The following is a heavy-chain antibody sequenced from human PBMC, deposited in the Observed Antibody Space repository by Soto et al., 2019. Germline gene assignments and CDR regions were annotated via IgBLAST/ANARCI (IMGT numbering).Heavy chain of an antibody. Sequence: PSETLSLTCAFYGGSFSGYYWSWIRQPPGKGLEWIGEINHSGSTNYNPSLKSRVTISVDTAKNQFSLKLSSVTAADTAVYYCARDEYVFWRGSGPSAVDDWGQGTLVSVSS. J-gene: IGHJ4*02. D-gene: IGHD3-3*01. V-gene: IGHV4-34*01. CDR1: GGSFSGYY. CDR2: INHSGST. CDR3: ARDEYVFWRGSGPSAVDD.